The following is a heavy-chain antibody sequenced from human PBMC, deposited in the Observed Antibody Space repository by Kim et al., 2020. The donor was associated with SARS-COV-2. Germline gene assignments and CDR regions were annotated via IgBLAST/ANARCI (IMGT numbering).Heavy chain of an antibody. CDR2: IKQDGSEK. CDR1: GFTFSSYW. D-gene: IGHD5-12*01. CDR3: AREKLDIVATMNDFDY. Sequence: GGSLRLSCAASGFTFSSYWMSWVRQAPGKGLEWVANIKQDGSEKYYVDSVKGRFTISRDNAKNSLYLQMNSLRAEDTAVYYCAREKLDIVATMNDFDYWGQGTLVTVSS. J-gene: IGHJ4*02. V-gene: IGHV3-7*03.